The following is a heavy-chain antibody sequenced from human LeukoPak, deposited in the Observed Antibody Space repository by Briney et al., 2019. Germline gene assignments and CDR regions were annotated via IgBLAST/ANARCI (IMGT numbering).Heavy chain of an antibody. J-gene: IGHJ4*02. CDR2: INAGNGNT. CDR1: GYTFTSYA. D-gene: IGHD2-2*01. Sequence: ASVKVSCKASGYTFTSYAMHWVRQAPGQRLEWMGWINAGNGNTKYSREFQGRVTITRDTSASTAYMELSSLRSEDMAVYYCARDSTGAEGIVVVPAAMDYWGQGTLVTVSS. CDR3: ARDSTGAEGIVVVPAAMDY. V-gene: IGHV1-3*03.